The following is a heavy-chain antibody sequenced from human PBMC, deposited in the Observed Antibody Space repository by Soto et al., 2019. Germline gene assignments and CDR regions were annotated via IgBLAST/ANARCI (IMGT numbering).Heavy chain of an antibody. J-gene: IGHJ4*02. V-gene: IGHV3-13*01. CDR1: GFNFSSYD. Sequence: TGGSLRLSCAVSGFNFSSYDMHWVRQATGKGLEWVSAIGTAGDTYYPGSVKGRFTISRENAKNSLYLQMNSLRAGETAVYYCARRSNYGFDYWGQGTLVTVSS. CDR3: ARRSNYGFDY. D-gene: IGHD4-4*01. CDR2: IGTAGDT.